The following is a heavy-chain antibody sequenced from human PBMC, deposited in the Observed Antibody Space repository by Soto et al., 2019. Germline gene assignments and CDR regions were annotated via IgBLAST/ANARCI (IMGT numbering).Heavy chain of an antibody. V-gene: IGHV3-30*18. CDR1: GLTFXSYG. CDR3: AKGGTALDY. Sequence: GGSLRLSCAASGLTFXSYGMHWVRQAPGKGLEWVAVISYDGSNKYYADSVKGRFTISRDNSKNTLYLQMNSLRAEDTAVYYCAKGGTALDYWGQGTLVTVSS. J-gene: IGHJ4*02. CDR2: ISYDGSNK. D-gene: IGHD5-18*01.